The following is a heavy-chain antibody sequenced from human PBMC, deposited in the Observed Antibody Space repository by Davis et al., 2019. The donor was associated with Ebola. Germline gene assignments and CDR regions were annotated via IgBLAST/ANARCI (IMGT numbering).Heavy chain of an antibody. CDR2: ISAYNGNT. Sequence: ASVTVPCKASCYNFISYGTSRVRQPPGQAFVWMGWISAYNGNTIYAQKLQGRATMTTDTSTSTAYMELRSLRSDDTAVYSCAREGGSSSLIDYWGQGTLVTVSS. V-gene: IGHV1-18*01. J-gene: IGHJ4*02. CDR1: CYNFISYG. D-gene: IGHD6-6*01. CDR3: AREGGSSSLIDY.